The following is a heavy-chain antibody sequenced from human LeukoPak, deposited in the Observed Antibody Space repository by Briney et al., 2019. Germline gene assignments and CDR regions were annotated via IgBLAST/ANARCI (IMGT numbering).Heavy chain of an antibody. V-gene: IGHV3-7*01. D-gene: IGHD3-22*01. CDR2: IKQDGSEK. J-gene: IGHJ6*02. CDR1: GFTFNNYW. CDR3: ARDESSGWQYYYYYGMDV. Sequence: GGSLRLSCAASGFTFNNYWMSWVRQAPGKGLEWVANIKQDGSEKYYVDSVKGRFTISRDNAKNSLYLQMNSLRAEDTAVYYCARDESSGWQYYYYYGMDVWGQGTTVTVSS.